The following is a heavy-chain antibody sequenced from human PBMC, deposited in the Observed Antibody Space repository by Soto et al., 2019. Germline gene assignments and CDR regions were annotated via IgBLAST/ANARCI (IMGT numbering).Heavy chain of an antibody. J-gene: IGHJ3*01. D-gene: IGHD2-15*01. CDR1: GFTFSYYW. V-gene: IGHV3-74*01. CDR2: IHSEGSST. CDR3: ARGGRGAFAL. Sequence: EVQLVESEGGLVQPGGSLRLSCAASGFTFSYYWMHWVRQAPGQGLVWVSRIHSEGSSTTYADSVKGQFTISRDNAKNKLDLQMNSLRAGDTAVYYCARGGRGAFALWSQGTMVTVSS.